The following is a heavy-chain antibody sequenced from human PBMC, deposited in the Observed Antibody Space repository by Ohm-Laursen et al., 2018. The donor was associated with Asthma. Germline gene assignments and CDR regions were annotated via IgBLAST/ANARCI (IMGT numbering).Heavy chain of an antibody. D-gene: IGHD1-26*01. CDR3: ARYRSGSFYDAFDI. Sequence: SLRLSCAASGFTFSSYSMNWVRQAPGKGLEWVSSISSSSSYIYYADSVKGRFTISRDNAKSSLYLQMNSLRAEDTAVYYCARYRSGSFYDAFDIWGQGTMVTVSS. CDR1: GFTFSSYS. J-gene: IGHJ3*02. V-gene: IGHV3-21*01. CDR2: ISSSSSYI.